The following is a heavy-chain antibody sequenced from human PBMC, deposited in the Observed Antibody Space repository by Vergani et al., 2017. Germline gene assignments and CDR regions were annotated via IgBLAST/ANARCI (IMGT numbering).Heavy chain of an antibody. Sequence: QVQLVQSGAEVKKPGSSVKVSCKASGGTFSSYTISWVRQAPGQGLEWMGRIIPILGIANYAQKFQGRVTITADKSTSTAYMELSSLRSEDTAVYYCASRSTRVEMATITGIAFDIWGQGTMVTVSS. J-gene: IGHJ3*02. CDR1: GGTFSSYT. CDR2: IIPILGIA. V-gene: IGHV1-69*02. D-gene: IGHD5-24*01. CDR3: ASRSTRVEMATITGIAFDI.